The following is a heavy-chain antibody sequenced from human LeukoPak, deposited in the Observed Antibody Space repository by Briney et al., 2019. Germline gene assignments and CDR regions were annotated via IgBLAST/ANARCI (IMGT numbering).Heavy chain of an antibody. CDR3: ARDGIAARDFDY. V-gene: IGHV1-46*01. J-gene: IGHJ4*02. CDR1: GYTFTSYY. D-gene: IGHD6-6*01. CDR2: INPSGGST. Sequence: ASVKVSCKASGYTFTSYYMHWVRQAPGQGLEWMGIINPSGGSTSYAQKFQGRVTMTRDMSTSTVYMELSSLRSEDTAVYYCARDGIAARDFDYWGQGTLVTLSS.